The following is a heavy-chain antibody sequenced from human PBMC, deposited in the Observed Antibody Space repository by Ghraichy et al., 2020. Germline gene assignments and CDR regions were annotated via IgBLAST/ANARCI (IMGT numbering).Heavy chain of an antibody. D-gene: IGHD3-10*01. J-gene: IGHJ6*02. CDR3: ASFPHYYGSGSYYPDYYYGMDV. V-gene: IGHV3-66*01. Sequence: LSLTCAASGFTVSSNYMSWVRQAPGKGLEWVSVIYSGGSTYYADSVKGRFTISRDNSKNTLYLQMNSLRAEDTAVYYCASFPHYYGSGSYYPDYYYGMDVWGQGTTVTVSS. CDR1: GFTVSSNY. CDR2: IYSGGST.